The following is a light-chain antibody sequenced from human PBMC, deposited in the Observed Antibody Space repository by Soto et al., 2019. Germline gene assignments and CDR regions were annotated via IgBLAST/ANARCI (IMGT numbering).Light chain of an antibody. V-gene: IGKV3-11*01. CDR3: QQRSDWPST. J-gene: IGKJ4*01. CDR1: QSVGSY. Sequence: EIVLTQSPATLSLSPGDRATLSCRASQSVGSYLGWYQQRPGQAPRLLIYDASNRATGIPARFRGSGSGTDCAGGSSSLEPEDFAVYYGQQRSDWPSTCGGGTKVEIK. CDR2: DAS.